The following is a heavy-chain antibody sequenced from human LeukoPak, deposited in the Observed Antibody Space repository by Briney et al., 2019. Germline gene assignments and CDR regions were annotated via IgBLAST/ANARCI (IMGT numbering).Heavy chain of an antibody. D-gene: IGHD6-19*01. CDR2: IKSNSAGGAT. CDR3: TTDKFSSGWYGGFDS. V-gene: IGHV3-15*01. J-gene: IGHJ4*02. Sequence: GGSLRLSCAASGLTFSNAWMSWVRQAPGKGLEWVGRIKSNSAGGATDFAAPVKGRFTMSRDESKNTLFLLMNSLKSEDTGVYYCTTDKFSSGWYGGFDSWGQGTLVTVSS. CDR1: GLTFSNAW.